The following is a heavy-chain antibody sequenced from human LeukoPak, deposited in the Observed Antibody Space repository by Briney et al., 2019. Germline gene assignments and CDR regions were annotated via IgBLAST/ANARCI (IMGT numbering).Heavy chain of an antibody. D-gene: IGHD6-13*01. CDR3: ASSSSSWDDDAFDI. V-gene: IGHV3-48*03. CDR1: GFTFSSYE. Sequence: PGGSLRLSCAASGFTFSSYEMNWGRQAPGKGLEWVSYISSSGSTIYYADSVKSRFTISRDNAKNSLYLQMNSLRAEDTAVYYCASSSSSWDDDAFDIWGQGTMVTVSS. CDR2: ISSSGSTI. J-gene: IGHJ3*02.